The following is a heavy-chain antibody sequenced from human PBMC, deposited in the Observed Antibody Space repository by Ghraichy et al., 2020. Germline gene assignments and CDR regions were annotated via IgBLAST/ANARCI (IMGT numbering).Heavy chain of an antibody. D-gene: IGHD6-25*01. CDR2: IKSDGSAT. CDR3: ARSGRSGGGFNWFDP. V-gene: IGHV3-74*01. CDR1: GFTFSAYW. Sequence: GGSLRLSCAASGFTFSAYWMNWVRQAPGKGLVWVSTIKSDGSATFYADSMKGRFTISRDNAKNTLDLQMNSLGVEDTAVYYCARSGRSGGGFNWFDPWGQGPLVTVSS. J-gene: IGHJ5*02.